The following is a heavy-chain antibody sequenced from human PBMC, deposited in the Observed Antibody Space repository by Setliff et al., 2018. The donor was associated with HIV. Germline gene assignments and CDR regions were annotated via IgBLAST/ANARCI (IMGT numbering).Heavy chain of an antibody. J-gene: IGHJ3*02. CDR2: IYQSGNA. CDR3: ARGTDNGDAFQI. V-gene: IGHV4-38-2*01. D-gene: IGHD2-8*01. CDR1: GHSISSGYF. Sequence: SETLSLTCAVSGHSISSGYFCGWIRQTPGKGLAWIGNIYQSGNAYYNPSLKSRVTISVDTSRNRLSLKLSSVTAADTAVYYCARGTDNGDAFQIWGQGTLVTFSS.